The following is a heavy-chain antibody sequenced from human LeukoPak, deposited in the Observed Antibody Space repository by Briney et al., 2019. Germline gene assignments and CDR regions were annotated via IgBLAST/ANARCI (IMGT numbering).Heavy chain of an antibody. CDR3: ARGEVFAY. V-gene: IGHV4-34*01. CDR1: GGSFSGYY. CDR2: INHSGST. Sequence: SETLSLTCDVYGGSFSGYYWSWIRQPPGKGLEWIGEINHSGSTNYNPSLKSRVTISVDTSKNQFSLKLSSVTAADTAVYYCARGEVFAYWGQGTLVTVSS. J-gene: IGHJ4*02.